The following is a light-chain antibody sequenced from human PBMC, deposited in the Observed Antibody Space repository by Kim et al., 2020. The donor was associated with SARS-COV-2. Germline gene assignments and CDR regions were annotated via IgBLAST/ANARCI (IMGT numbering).Light chain of an antibody. Sequence: SAAVGDRVTITCQATQVIRKFLNWYQQRPGKAPQLLIYDVSNLQTGVPSRFSGSGYGTEFTLTISSLQPEDFATYYCQQFDVIPYTFGQGTKLEI. CDR3: QQFDVIPYT. CDR1: QVIRKF. J-gene: IGKJ2*01. CDR2: DVS. V-gene: IGKV1-33*01.